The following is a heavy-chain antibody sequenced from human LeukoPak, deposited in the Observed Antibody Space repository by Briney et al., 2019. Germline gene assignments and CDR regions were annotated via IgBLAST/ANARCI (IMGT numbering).Heavy chain of an antibody. CDR3: ARSRAVTPYAFDI. CDR1: GGTFSSYA. Sequence: ASVKVSCKASGGTFSSYAISWVRQAPGQGLEWMGGIIPILGTANYAQKFQGRVTITADKSTSTAYMELSSLRSEDTAVYYCARSRAVTPYAFDIWGQGTMVTVSS. D-gene: IGHD4-11*01. V-gene: IGHV1-69*10. CDR2: IIPILGTA. J-gene: IGHJ3*02.